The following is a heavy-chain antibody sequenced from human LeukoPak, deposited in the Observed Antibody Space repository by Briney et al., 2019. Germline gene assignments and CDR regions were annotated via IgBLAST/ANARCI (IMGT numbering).Heavy chain of an antibody. CDR2: IYTSGST. J-gene: IGHJ6*03. D-gene: IGHD3-3*01. Sequence: PETLSLTCTVSGGSISSYYWSWIRQPAGKGLEWIGRIYTSGSTNYNPSLKSRVTMSVDTSKNQFSLKLSSVTAADTAVYYCASGTITIFGVVSPEHYYYYMDVWGKGTTVTVSS. CDR1: GGSISSYY. V-gene: IGHV4-4*07. CDR3: ASGTITIFGVVSPEHYYYYMDV.